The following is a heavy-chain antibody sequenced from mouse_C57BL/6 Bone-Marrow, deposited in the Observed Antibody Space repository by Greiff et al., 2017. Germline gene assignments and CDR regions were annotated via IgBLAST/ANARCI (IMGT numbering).Heavy chain of an antibody. CDR1: GYTFTDYY. CDR3: ARGRQLRLYAMDY. D-gene: IGHD3-2*02. CDR2: IYPGSGNT. V-gene: IGHV1-76*01. Sequence: QVQLQQSGAELVRPGASVKLSCKASGYTFTDYYINWVKQRPGQGLEWIARIYPGSGNTYYNEKFKGKATLTAEKSSSTAYMQLSSLTSEDSAVYFWARGRQLRLYAMDYWGQGTSVTVSS. J-gene: IGHJ4*01.